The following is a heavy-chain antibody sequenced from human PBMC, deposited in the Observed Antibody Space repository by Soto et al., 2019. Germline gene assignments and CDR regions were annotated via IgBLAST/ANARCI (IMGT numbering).Heavy chain of an antibody. D-gene: IGHD3-16*01. CDR3: ARTLFRWGIWFDP. Sequence: SETLSLTCTVSGGCISSGGYYWSWIRQHPGKGLEWIGYIYYSGSTNYNPSLKSRVTISVDTSKNQFSLKLSSVTAADTAVYYCARTLFRWGIWFDPWGQGTLVTVSS. V-gene: IGHV4-61*08. CDR2: IYYSGST. CDR1: GGCISSGGYY. J-gene: IGHJ5*02.